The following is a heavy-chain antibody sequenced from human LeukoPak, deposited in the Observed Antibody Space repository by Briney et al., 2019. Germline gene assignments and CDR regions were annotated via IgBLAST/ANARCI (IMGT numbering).Heavy chain of an antibody. D-gene: IGHD4-17*01. V-gene: IGHV3-21*01. CDR1: GFTFTNCR. CDR2: ISSTSGYI. J-gene: IGHJ3*02. Sequence: GGSLRLSCAASGFTFTNCRMTWVGQAPGKGLEWVSSISSTSGYIFYADSVQGRFTISRDNAKSSLYLQMNSLRAEDTAVYYCARENGDYADAFDIWGQGTMVTVSS. CDR3: ARENGDYADAFDI.